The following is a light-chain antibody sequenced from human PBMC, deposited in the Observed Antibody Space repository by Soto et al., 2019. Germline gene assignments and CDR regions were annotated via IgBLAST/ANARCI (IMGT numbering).Light chain of an antibody. CDR3: HSRA. Sequence: DIQLTQTPSTLSASVGDEVTITCRASQTISRWLAWYQQKPGRAHKLLIYDASTLESRVPSRFSGSGSETEFTLTISRLQPDDFATYFCHSRAFGQGTRLEIK. J-gene: IGKJ5*01. CDR2: DAS. V-gene: IGKV1-5*01. CDR1: QTISRW.